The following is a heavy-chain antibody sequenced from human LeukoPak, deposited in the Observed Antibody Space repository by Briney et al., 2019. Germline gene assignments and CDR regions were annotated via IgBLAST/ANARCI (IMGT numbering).Heavy chain of an antibody. CDR3: ARVTGIVGDQPDDY. Sequence: ASVKVSCKASGYTFTNYGINWVRQAPGQGLEWMGWISTYNSNTNYAQRLQGRVTMTTDTSTSTAYMELRSLRSDDTAVYYCARVTGIVGDQPDDYWGQGTLVTVSS. CDR1: GYTFTNYG. J-gene: IGHJ4*02. CDR2: ISTYNSNT. V-gene: IGHV1-18*01. D-gene: IGHD1-26*01.